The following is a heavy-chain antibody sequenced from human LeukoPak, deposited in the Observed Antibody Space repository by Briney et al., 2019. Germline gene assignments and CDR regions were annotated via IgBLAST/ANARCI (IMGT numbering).Heavy chain of an antibody. CDR3: AKATGSYPSNPFDY. CDR2: IRDSGSGA. Sequence: PGGSLRLSCAASGFTFSSYDMSWVRQAPGKGLEWVSSIRDSGSGAYYADSVKGRFTVSRDISKSTLFLQMNSLRVEDTAVYYCAKATGSYPSNPFDYWGQGTLVTVSS. J-gene: IGHJ4*02. CDR1: GFTFSSYD. V-gene: IGHV3-23*01. D-gene: IGHD1-26*01.